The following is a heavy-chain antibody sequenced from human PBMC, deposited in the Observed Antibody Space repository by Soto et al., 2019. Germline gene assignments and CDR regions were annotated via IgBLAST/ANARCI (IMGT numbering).Heavy chain of an antibody. V-gene: IGHV4-31*03. D-gene: IGHD3-16*02. CDR1: GGSISSGGYY. J-gene: IGHJ3*02. CDR2: IYYSGST. Sequence: QVQLQESGPGLVKPSQTLSLTCTVSGGSISSGGYYWSWIRQHPGKGLEWIGYIYYSGSTYYNPSLKSRVTISVDTSKNQFTLKLSSVTAADTAVYYCASWGERLRLGELSYDAFDIWGQGTMVTVSS. CDR3: ASWGERLRLGELSYDAFDI.